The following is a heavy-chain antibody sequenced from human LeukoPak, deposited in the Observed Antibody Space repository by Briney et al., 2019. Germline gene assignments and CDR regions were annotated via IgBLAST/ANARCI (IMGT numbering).Heavy chain of an antibody. CDR2: IIPILGIA. D-gene: IGHD1-26*01. J-gene: IGHJ4*02. Sequence: GASVKVSCKASGGTFSSYAISWVRQAPGQGLEWMGRIIPILGIANYAQKFQGRVTITADKSTSTAYMELSSLRSEDTAVYYCASTMGATPLDFDYWGQGTLVTVSS. CDR3: ASTMGATPLDFDY. CDR1: GGTFSSYA. V-gene: IGHV1-69*04.